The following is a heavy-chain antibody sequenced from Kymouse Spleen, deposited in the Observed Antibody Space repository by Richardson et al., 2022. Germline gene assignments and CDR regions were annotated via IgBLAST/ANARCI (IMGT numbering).Heavy chain of an antibody. CDR3: ARDRITGTTPYWYFDL. CDR2: IYYSGST. V-gene: IGHV4-31*03. J-gene: IGHJ2*01. Sequence: QVQLQESGPGLVKPSQTLSLTCTVSGGSISSGGYYWSWIRQHPGKGLEWIGYIYYSGSTYYNPSLKSRVTISVDTSKNQFSLKLSSVTAADTAVYYCARDRITGTTPYWYFDLWGRGTLVTVSS. CDR1: GGSISSGGYY. D-gene: IGHD1-7*01.